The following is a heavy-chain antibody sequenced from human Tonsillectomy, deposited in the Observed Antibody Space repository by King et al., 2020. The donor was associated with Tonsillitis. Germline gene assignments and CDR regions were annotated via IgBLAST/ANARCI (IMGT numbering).Heavy chain of an antibody. CDR3: ARWHGDYEYYLDY. Sequence: VQLVESWGGVVQPGGSLRLSCAASEFTFSSYGMHWVRQAPGKGLEWVAFIRYDGSNKYYADSVKGRFTISRDNSKNTLYLQMNSLRADDTAVYYCARWHGDYEYYLDYWGQGTLVTVSS. D-gene: IGHD4-17*01. CDR1: EFTFSSYG. CDR2: IRYDGSNK. V-gene: IGHV3-30*02. J-gene: IGHJ4*02.